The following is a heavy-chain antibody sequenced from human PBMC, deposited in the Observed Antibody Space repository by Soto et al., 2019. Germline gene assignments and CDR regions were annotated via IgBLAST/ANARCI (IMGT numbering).Heavy chain of an antibody. CDR1: GFTFSSYA. Sequence: PGGSLRLSCAASGFTFSSYAMSWVRQAPGKGLEWVSAISGSGGSTYYADSVKGRFTISRDNSENTLYMQMNSLRAEDTAVYYCAKDPHRRIITIVRRVLQYYFDFRGQGTLVT. V-gene: IGHV3-23*01. J-gene: IGHJ4*02. D-gene: IGHD3-10*01. CDR3: AKDPHRRIITIVRRVLQYYFDF. CDR2: ISGSGGST.